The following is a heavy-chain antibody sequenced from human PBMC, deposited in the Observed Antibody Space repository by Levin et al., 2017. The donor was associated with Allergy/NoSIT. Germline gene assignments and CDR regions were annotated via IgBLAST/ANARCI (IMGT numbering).Heavy chain of an antibody. J-gene: IGHJ4*02. CDR1: GLSFGDYG. D-gene: IGHD3-10*01. CDR3: ASRGSFDH. CDR2: ITSDGSNI. V-gene: IGHV3-30*03. Sequence: QAGGSLRLSCAASGLSFGDYGMHWVRQAPDSGLEWVPLITSDGSNIFYADSVKGRFVVSRDNSRNLLFLQLNSLRPEDAGVYYCASRGSFDHWGQGTPVTVSS.